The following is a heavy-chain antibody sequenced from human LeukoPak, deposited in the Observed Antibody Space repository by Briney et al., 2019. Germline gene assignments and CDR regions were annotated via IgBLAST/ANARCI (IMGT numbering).Heavy chain of an antibody. D-gene: IGHD2-15*01. CDR1: GGSFSGYY. CDR3: ARGLELGYCSAVSCYIWFDP. V-gene: IGHV4-34*01. J-gene: IGHJ5*02. CDR2: INHGGRT. Sequence: SETLSLTCVVSGGSFSGYYWSWIRQPPGKGLEWIGEINHGGRTNYSPSLKSRVTISVDTSKNQFSLNLSSVTAADTAVYYCARGLELGYCSAVSCYIWFDPCGQGTLVTVSS.